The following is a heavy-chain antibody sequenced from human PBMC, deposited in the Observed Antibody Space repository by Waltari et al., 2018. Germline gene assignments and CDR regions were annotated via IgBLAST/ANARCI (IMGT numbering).Heavy chain of an antibody. CDR2: IKQNGSES. D-gene: IGHD3-3*01. CDR3: ARGRFLDV. CDR1: GITLSSYL. J-gene: IGHJ6*02. Sequence: EVQLVESGGGLVQPGGSRRLSCAASGITLSSYLMSWVRQAPGKGLEWVANIKQNGSESYCVDSVKGRFIISRDNPKNSVSLQMNSLRAEDTAVYYCARGRFLDVWGQGITVTVSS. V-gene: IGHV3-7*01.